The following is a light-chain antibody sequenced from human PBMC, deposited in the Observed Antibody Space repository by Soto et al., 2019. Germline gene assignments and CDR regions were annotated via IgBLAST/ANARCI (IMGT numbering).Light chain of an antibody. V-gene: IGKV1-5*01. Sequence: DIQMTQSPSTLSASVGDRVTITCRASQSISTWLAWYQQKPGKAPKVLIYDASSLESGVPSRFSGSGSGTEFTLTISSLQPDDFETYYCQQYKNYLTFGPGTKVDIK. J-gene: IGKJ3*01. CDR2: DAS. CDR1: QSISTW. CDR3: QQYKNYLT.